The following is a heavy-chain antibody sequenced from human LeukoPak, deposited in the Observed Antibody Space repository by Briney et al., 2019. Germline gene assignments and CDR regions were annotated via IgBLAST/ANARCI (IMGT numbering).Heavy chain of an antibody. CDR1: GGSISSGDYY. Sequence: SQTLSLXCTVSGGSISSGDYYWSWIRQPPEKGLEWIGYIYYSGSTYYNPSLKSRVTISVDTSKNQFSLKLSSVTAADTAVYYCARTIVGATMALDYWGQGTLVTVSS. CDR3: ARTIVGATMALDY. D-gene: IGHD1-26*01. CDR2: IYYSGST. V-gene: IGHV4-30-4*08. J-gene: IGHJ4*02.